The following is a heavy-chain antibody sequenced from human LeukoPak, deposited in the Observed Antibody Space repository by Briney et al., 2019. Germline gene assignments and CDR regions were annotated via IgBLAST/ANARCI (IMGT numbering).Heavy chain of an antibody. CDR2: IYYSGST. J-gene: IGHJ4*02. V-gene: IGHV4-39*01. Sequence: SETLSLTCTVSGGSISSSPYYWGWIRQPPGKGLEWIGNIYYSGSTYYNPSLKTRVTISVDTSKNQFSLKLTSVTAADTAVYYCARHASVDGNWPRPLDYWGQGGLVTVSS. CDR3: ARHASVDGNWPRPLDY. CDR1: GGSISSSPYY. D-gene: IGHD6-19*01.